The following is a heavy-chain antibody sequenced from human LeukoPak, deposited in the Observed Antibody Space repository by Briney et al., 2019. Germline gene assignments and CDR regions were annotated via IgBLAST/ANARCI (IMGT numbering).Heavy chain of an antibody. J-gene: IGHJ4*02. CDR2: VKQDASQE. CDR1: GFTFSSYW. Sequence: GGSLRLSCAASGFTFSSYWMSWVRQAPGKGPEWVAHVKQDASQEYHVDSVKGRFTISRDNAKNSLYLQMNSLRAEDTAVYYCARGVVYPAWSGPHWSDYWGQGALVTVSS. D-gene: IGHD3-3*01. V-gene: IGHV3-7*01. CDR3: ARGVVYPAWSGPHWSDY.